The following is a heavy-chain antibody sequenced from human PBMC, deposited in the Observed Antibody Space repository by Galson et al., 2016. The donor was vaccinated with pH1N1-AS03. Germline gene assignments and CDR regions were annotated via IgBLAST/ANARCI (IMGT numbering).Heavy chain of an antibody. J-gene: IGHJ4*02. CDR1: GFTFSTYS. CDR3: ARDYRAYDYSDY. CDR2: ITSDSSQI. V-gene: IGHV3-21*04. D-gene: IGHD3-16*02. Sequence: SLRLSCAASGFTFSTYSMNWVRPAPGKGLEWVSFITSDSSQIYYADALKGRFTISKDNAKNPLYQQMNSMSAEDTAVYFCARDYRAYDYSDYWGQGTLVTVSS.